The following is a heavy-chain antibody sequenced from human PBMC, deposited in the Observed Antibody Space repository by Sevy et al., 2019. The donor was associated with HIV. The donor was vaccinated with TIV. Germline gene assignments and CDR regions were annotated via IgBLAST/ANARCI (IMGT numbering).Heavy chain of an antibody. J-gene: IGHJ4*02. V-gene: IGHV3-30-3*01. CDR3: ARDPTYSGSPYYFDY. Sequence: GGSLRLSCAASGFTFSSYAMHWVRQAPVKGLEWVAVISYDGSNKYYADSVKGRFTISRDNSKNALYLQMNSLRAEDTAVYYCARDPTYSGSPYYFDYWGQGTLVTVSS. D-gene: IGHD1-26*01. CDR1: GFTFSSYA. CDR2: ISYDGSNK.